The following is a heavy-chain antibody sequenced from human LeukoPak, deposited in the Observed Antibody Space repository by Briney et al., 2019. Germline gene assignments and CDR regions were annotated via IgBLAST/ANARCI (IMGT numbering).Heavy chain of an antibody. CDR2: ISSSGSTI. Sequence: GGSLRLSCAASGFTFSSYEMNWVRQAPGKGLEWVSYISSSGSTICYADSVKGRFTITRDNAKNSLYLQMNSLRAEDTAVYYCAREKYSSSPFRYWGQGTLVTVSS. J-gene: IGHJ4*02. CDR3: AREKYSSSPFRY. D-gene: IGHD6-13*01. V-gene: IGHV3-48*03. CDR1: GFTFSSYE.